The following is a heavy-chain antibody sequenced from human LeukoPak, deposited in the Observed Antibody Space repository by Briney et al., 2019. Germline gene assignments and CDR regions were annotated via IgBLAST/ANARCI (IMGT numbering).Heavy chain of an antibody. D-gene: IGHD6-13*01. J-gene: IGHJ4*01. V-gene: IGHV1-69*01. CDR3: ARQVWRAAPSNPYFDY. CDR2: IIPIFGTA. CDR1: GGTFSSYA. Sequence: ASVKVSCKASGGTFSSYAISWVRQAPGQGLEWMGGIIPIFGTANYAQKFQGRVTITADESTSTAYMELSSLRSEGTAVYYCARQVWRAAPSNPYFDYWGHGTLVTVSP.